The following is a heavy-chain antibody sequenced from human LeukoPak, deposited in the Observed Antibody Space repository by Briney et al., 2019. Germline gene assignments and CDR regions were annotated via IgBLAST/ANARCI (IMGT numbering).Heavy chain of an antibody. CDR2: INHSGST. CDR3: ARRPYVVDGYNFPPLTYYYYGMDV. D-gene: IGHD5-24*01. V-gene: IGHV4-34*01. CDR1: GGSFSGYY. Sequence: KPSETLSLTCAVYGGSFSGYYWSWIRQPPGKGLEWIGEINHSGSTNYNPSLKSRVTISVDTSKNQFSLKLSSVTAADTAVYYCARRPYVVDGYNFPPLTYYYYGMDVWGQGTTVTVSS. J-gene: IGHJ6*02.